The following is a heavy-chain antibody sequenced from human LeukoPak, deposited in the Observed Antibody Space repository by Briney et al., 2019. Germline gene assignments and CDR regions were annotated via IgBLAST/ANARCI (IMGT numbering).Heavy chain of an antibody. Sequence: ASVKVSCKASGYTFTGYYMHWVRQAPGQGLEWMGWINPNSGGTNYAQKFQGWVTMTRDTSISTAYMELSRLRSDDTAVYYCARGPRVILTRGWFDPWGQGTLVTVSS. D-gene: IGHD2-15*01. CDR1: GYTFTGYY. CDR2: INPNSGGT. V-gene: IGHV1-2*04. J-gene: IGHJ5*02. CDR3: ARGPRVILTRGWFDP.